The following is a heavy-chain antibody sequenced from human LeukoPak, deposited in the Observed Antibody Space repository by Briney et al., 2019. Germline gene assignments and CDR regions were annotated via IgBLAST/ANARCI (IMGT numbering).Heavy chain of an antibody. CDR1: GFIFSSYW. CDR3: AREFDSSNDY. V-gene: IGHV3-7*01. CDR2: IKQDGSEK. D-gene: IGHD3-22*01. J-gene: IGHJ4*02. Sequence: PGGSLRLSCAASGFIFSSYWMSWVGQAPGKGLEWVANIKQDGSEKYYVDSVKGRFTISRDNAKNSLYLQMNSLRAEDTAVYYCAREFDSSNDYWGQGTLVTVSS.